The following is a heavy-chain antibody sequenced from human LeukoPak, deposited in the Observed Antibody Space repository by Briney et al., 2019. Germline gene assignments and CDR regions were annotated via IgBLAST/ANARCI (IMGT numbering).Heavy chain of an antibody. CDR2: IYYSGST. CDR1: GGSISSYY. J-gene: IGHJ5*02. V-gene: IGHV4-59*08. D-gene: IGHD6-13*01. CDR3: ARQGAAAGTGINWFDP. Sequence: SETLSLTCTVSGGSISSYYWSWIRQPPGKGLEWIGYIYYSGSTNYNPSLKSRVTISVDTSKNQFSLKLSSVTAADTAVYYCARQGAAAGTGINWFDPWGQGTLVTVSS.